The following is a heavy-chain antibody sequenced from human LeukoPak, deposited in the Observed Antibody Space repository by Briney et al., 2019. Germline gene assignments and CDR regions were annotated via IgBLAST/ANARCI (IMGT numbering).Heavy chain of an antibody. CDR3: AREVKEADYYYGMDV. J-gene: IGHJ6*02. CDR1: GGSISTYY. Sequence: SETLSLTCTVSGGSISTYYWSWIRQPPGQGLEWIGHIYYSGSTNYNPSLKSRVTISVDTSRNQFSLKLISVTAADTAVYYCAREVKEADYYYGMDVWGQGTTVTVSS. V-gene: IGHV4-59*01. D-gene: IGHD6-25*01. CDR2: IYYSGST.